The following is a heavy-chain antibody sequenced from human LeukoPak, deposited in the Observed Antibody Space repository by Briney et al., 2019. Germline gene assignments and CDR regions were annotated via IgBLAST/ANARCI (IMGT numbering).Heavy chain of an antibody. CDR1: GLTFSSYS. J-gene: IGHJ4*02. Sequence: PGGSLRLSCAASGLTFSSYSMNWVRQAPGKGLEWVSSISSSRSYIYYADSVKGRFTTSRDNAKNSPYLQMNGLRAEDTGVYYCARESTSDYDESFLRYWGQGTLVTVSS. CDR3: ARESTSDYDESFLRY. V-gene: IGHV3-21*01. CDR2: ISSSRSYI. D-gene: IGHD5-12*01.